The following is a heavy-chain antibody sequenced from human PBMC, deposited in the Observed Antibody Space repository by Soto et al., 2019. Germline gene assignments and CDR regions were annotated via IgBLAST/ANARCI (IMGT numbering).Heavy chain of an antibody. CDR1: GFTFENFG. J-gene: IGHJ5*02. D-gene: IGHD3-3*01. V-gene: IGHV3-30*18. Sequence: QVQLVESGGGVVQPGMSLRLSCAASGFTFENFGMHWVRQAPGKGLEWVAVIAYDGSRKYYADSVKGRFTISRDNSNNTLYLQMSSLRVEDTAVYCCAKSLDGVPVQEFDPRGQGTLVTVSS. CDR3: AKSLDGVPVQEFDP. CDR2: IAYDGSRK.